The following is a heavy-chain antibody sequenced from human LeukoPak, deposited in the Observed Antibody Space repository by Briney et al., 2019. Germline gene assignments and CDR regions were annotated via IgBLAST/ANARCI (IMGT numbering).Heavy chain of an antibody. D-gene: IGHD2-15*01. J-gene: IGHJ5*02. CDR1: GYTLTELS. V-gene: IGHV1-8*01. CDR3: ARADIVVVVAALNP. CDR2: MNPNSGNT. Sequence: ASVKVSCKVSGYTLTELSMHWVRQATGQGLEWMGWMNPNSGNTGYAQKFQGRVTMTRNTSISTAYMELSSLRSEDTAVYYCARADIVVVVAALNPWGQGTLVTVSS.